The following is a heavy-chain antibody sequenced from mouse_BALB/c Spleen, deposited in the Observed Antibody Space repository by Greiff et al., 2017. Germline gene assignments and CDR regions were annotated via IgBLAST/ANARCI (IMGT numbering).Heavy chain of an antibody. J-gene: IGHJ4*01. D-gene: IGHD1-1*01. CDR3: ARPDYGSSFHYYAMDD. V-gene: IGHV5-17*02. Sequence: EVMLVASGGGLVQPGGSRKLSCAASGFTFSSFGMHWVRQAPEKGLEWVAYISSGSSTIYYADTVKGRFTISRDNPKNTLFLQMTSLRSEDTAMYYGARPDYGSSFHYYAMDDWGEGTTVTVSA. CDR1: GFTFSSFG. CDR2: ISSGSSTI.